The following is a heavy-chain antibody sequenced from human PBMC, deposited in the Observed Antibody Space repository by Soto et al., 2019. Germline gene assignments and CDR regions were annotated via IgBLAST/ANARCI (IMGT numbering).Heavy chain of an antibody. V-gene: IGHV4-59*01. D-gene: IGHD2-15*01. Sequence: PSETLSLTCTVSGGSISSYYWSWIRQPPGKGLEWIAYIHYSGSTNYNPSLKSRVTTSVDTSKNQFSLQLRSVTAADTAVYYCARVVGYCSGGTCYSGRFDPWGQGTLVTVSS. CDR2: IHYSGST. CDR3: ARVVGYCSGGTCYSGRFDP. J-gene: IGHJ5*02. CDR1: GGSISSYY.